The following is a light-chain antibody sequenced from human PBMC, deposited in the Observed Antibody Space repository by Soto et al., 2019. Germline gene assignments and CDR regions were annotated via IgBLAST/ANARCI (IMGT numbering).Light chain of an antibody. J-gene: IGKJ2*01. CDR2: GAS. CDR3: QQCTNWPYT. Sequence: EIVMTQSPATLSVSPGERASLSCRASQSVGSNLAWYQQTACQAPRLLIYGASTRATGIPARFSCSGSGTEFTFTISSLHSEDFAFYSCQQCTNWPYTFGQWNKLEI. V-gene: IGKV3-15*01. CDR1: QSVGSN.